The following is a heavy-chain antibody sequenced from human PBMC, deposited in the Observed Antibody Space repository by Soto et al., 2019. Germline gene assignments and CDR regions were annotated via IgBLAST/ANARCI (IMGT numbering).Heavy chain of an antibody. CDR3: AKDKDHYYHSNSQNWFDP. V-gene: IGHV3-23*01. CDR1: GFTFSSYA. CDR2: ISGIGGST. Sequence: GESLRLSCAASGFTFSSYAMCWVRQDPGKGLECVLAISGIGGSTYYAVSVKGRFTFSRDNSKNVLFLQMNSLRAEDTAVYYCAKDKDHYYHSNSQNWFDPWGQGTLVTV. D-gene: IGHD3-22*01. J-gene: IGHJ5*02.